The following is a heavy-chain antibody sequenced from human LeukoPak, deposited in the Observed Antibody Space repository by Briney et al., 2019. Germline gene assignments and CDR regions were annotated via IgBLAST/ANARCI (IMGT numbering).Heavy chain of an antibody. CDR1: GYTFTSYD. CDR3: ARGRFLEWFYYFDY. V-gene: IGHV1-8*03. CDR2: MNPNSGNT. D-gene: IGHD3-3*01. Sequence: ASVKVSCKASGYTFTSYDINWVRQATGQGLEWMGWMNPNSGNTGYAQKFQGRVTITRNTSISTAYMELSSLRSEDTAVYYCARGRFLEWFYYFDYWGQGTLVTVSS. J-gene: IGHJ4*02.